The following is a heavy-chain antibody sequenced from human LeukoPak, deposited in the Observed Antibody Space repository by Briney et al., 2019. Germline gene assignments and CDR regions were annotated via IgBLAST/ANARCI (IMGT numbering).Heavy chain of an antibody. V-gene: IGHV4-34*01. J-gene: IGHJ6*03. CDR1: GGSFSGYY. D-gene: IGHD3-22*01. CDR3: ARGDLLILPAVNYYYYYMDV. CDR2: INQSGST. Sequence: SETLSLTCAVYGGSFSGYYWSWIRQPPGKGLEWIGEINQSGSTNYNPSLKSRVTMSVDTSKNQFSLKLSSVTAADTAMYYYARGDLLILPAVNYYYYYMDVWGEGTTVTVSS.